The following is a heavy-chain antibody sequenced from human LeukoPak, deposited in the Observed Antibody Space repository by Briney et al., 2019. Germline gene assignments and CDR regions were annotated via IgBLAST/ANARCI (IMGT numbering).Heavy chain of an antibody. V-gene: IGHV4-59*01. J-gene: IGHJ5*02. CDR1: GGSFSGYY. CDR3: ARSLRYYDILTGYSPGGWFDP. Sequence: SETLSLTCAVYGGSFSGYYWSWIRQPPGKGLEWIGYIYYSGSTNYNPSLKSRVTISVDTSKNQFSLKLSSVTAADTAVYYCARSLRYYDILTGYSPGGWFDPWGQGTLVTVSS. CDR2: IYYSGST. D-gene: IGHD3-9*01.